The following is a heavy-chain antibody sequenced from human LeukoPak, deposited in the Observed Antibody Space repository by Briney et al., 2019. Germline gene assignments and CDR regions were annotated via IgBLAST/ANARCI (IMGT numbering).Heavy chain of an antibody. V-gene: IGHV3-30*18. Sequence: GRSLRLSCAASGFTFSSYGMHWVRQAPGKGLEWVAVIPYDGSNKYYADSVKGRFTISRDNSKTTLYLQMNSLRAEDTAVYYCAKVSPLYYYGSGSSYFYYWGQGTLVTVSS. CDR2: IPYDGSNK. CDR3: AKVSPLYYYGSGSSYFYY. CDR1: GFTFSSYG. D-gene: IGHD3-10*01. J-gene: IGHJ4*02.